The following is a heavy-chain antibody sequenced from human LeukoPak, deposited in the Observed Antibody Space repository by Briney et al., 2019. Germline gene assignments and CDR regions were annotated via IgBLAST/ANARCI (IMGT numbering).Heavy chain of an antibody. CDR3: ARNLVKLVGAIPYYYYGMDV. CDR1: GGSISSYY. J-gene: IGHJ6*02. CDR2: IYTSGST. Sequence: SETLSLTCTVSGGSISSYYWSWIRQPAGKGLEWIGRIYTSGSTNYNPSLKSRVTMSVDTSKNQFSLKLSSVTAADTAVYYCARNLVKLVGAIPYYYYGMDVWGQGTTVTVSS. V-gene: IGHV4-4*07. D-gene: IGHD1-26*01.